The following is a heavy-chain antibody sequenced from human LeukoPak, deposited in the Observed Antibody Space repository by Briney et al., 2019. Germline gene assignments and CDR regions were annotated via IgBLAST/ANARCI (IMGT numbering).Heavy chain of an antibody. Sequence: SQTLSLTCTVSGGSISSGDYYWSWIRQPPGKGLEWIGYIYYSGSTYYNPSLKSRVTISVDTSENQFSLKLSSVTAADTAVYYCARLVVVTAIGADYWGQGTLVTVSS. CDR3: ARLVVVTAIGADY. D-gene: IGHD2-21*02. J-gene: IGHJ4*02. CDR2: IYYSGST. CDR1: GGSISSGDYY. V-gene: IGHV4-30-4*01.